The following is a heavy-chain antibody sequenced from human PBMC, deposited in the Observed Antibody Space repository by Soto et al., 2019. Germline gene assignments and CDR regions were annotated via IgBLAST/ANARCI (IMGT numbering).Heavy chain of an antibody. V-gene: IGHV3-74*01. J-gene: IGHJ4*02. CDR1: GFIFSNDW. CDR3: ARVGRSGWNPLDF. CDR2: INNDGTTT. D-gene: IGHD6-19*01. Sequence: EAQLVESGGALVQPGGSLRLSCAASGFIFSNDWMHWVRQTPGQRLVWVSRINNDGTTTTSADSEKGRFIISRDNAKNTTYLQMNSLRVDDTGVYYCARVGRSGWNPLDFWGQGTLVTVS.